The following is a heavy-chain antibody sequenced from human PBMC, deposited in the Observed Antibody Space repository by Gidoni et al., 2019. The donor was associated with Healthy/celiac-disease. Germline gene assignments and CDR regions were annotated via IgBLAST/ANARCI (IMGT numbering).Heavy chain of an antibody. Sequence: QVQLQQWGAGLLKPSETLSLTCAVYGGSFSGYYWSWIRQPPGKGREWIGEINHSGSTNYNPCLKSRVTISVDTSKNQFSLKLSSVTAADTAVYYCARGWSYYYGSGSYYKPNYMDVWGKGTTVTVSS. CDR1: GGSFSGYY. V-gene: IGHV4-34*01. D-gene: IGHD3-10*01. J-gene: IGHJ6*03. CDR3: ARGWSYYYGSGSYYKPNYMDV. CDR2: INHSGST.